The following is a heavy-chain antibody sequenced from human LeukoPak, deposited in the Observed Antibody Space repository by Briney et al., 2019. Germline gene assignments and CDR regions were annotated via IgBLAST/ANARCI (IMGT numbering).Heavy chain of an antibody. CDR2: ISYDGNNK. V-gene: IGHV3-30*18. CDR3: AKDRGSYYGIFDY. J-gene: IGHJ4*02. Sequence: GGSLRLSCAASGFTFSSYGMHWVRQAPDKGLEWVAVISYDGNNKYYADSVKGRFTISRDNAKNSLYLQMNSLRAEDTALYYCAKDRGSYYGIFDYWGQGTLVTVSS. D-gene: IGHD1-26*01. CDR1: GFTFSSYG.